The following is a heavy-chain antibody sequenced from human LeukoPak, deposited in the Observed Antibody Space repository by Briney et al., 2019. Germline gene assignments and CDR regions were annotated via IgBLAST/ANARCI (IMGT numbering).Heavy chain of an antibody. CDR2: IRYDGSNK. D-gene: IGHD3-10*01. Sequence: PGGSLRLSCAASGFTFSSYGMHWVRQAPSKGLEWVAFIRYDGSNKYYADSVKGRFTISRDNSKNTLYLQMNSLRAEDTAVYYCAKLIQYYYGSGSYELPDYWGQGTLVTVSS. CDR3: AKLIQYYYGSGSYELPDY. J-gene: IGHJ4*02. V-gene: IGHV3-30*02. CDR1: GFTFSSYG.